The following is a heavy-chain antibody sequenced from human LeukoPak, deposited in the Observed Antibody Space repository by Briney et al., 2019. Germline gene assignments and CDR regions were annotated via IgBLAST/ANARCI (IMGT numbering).Heavy chain of an antibody. J-gene: IGHJ5*02. Sequence: GGSPRLSCAASGFTVSSNYISWVRQAPGKGLEWVSVIYSGGNTYYADSVKGRFTISSDSSKNTLYLQMNSLRAEDTAVYYCAKTIVGVTNWFDPWGQGTLVTVSS. V-gene: IGHV3-53*01. D-gene: IGHD1-26*01. CDR3: AKTIVGVTNWFDP. CDR1: GFTVSSNY. CDR2: IYSGGNT.